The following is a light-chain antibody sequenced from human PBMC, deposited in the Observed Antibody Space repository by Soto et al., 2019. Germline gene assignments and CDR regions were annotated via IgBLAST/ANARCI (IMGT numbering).Light chain of an antibody. CDR3: QQYDKWPPT. J-gene: IGKJ1*01. Sequence: EVVMTQSPATLSVSPGERATLSCRASQSVRSNLAWYQQKPGQAPRPLIYDTSTRATGIPARFSGSGSGTEFTLTISSLQSEDFAVYHCQQYDKWPPTFGQGTKVEI. V-gene: IGKV3-15*01. CDR2: DTS. CDR1: QSVRSN.